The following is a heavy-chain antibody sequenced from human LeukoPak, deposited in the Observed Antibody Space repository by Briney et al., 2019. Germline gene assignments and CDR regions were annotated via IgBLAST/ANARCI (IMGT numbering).Heavy chain of an antibody. CDR1: GYTFTSYG. CDR3: ARVGLAVAGSPQSDY. V-gene: IGHV1-18*01. D-gene: IGHD6-19*01. Sequence: ASVKVSCKASGYTFTSYGISWVRQAPEQGLEWMGWISAYNGNTNYAQKLQGRVTMTTDTSTSTAYMELRSLRSDDTAVYYCARVGLAVAGSPQSDYWGQGTLVTVSS. CDR2: ISAYNGNT. J-gene: IGHJ4*02.